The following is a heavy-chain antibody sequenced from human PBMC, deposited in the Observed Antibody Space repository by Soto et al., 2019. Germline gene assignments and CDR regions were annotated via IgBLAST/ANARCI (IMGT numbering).Heavy chain of an antibody. V-gene: IGHV4-34*01. D-gene: IGHD3-22*01. CDR2: INHSGST. Sequence: PSETLSLTCAVYGGSFSGYYWSWIRQPPGKGLEWIGEINHSGSTNYNPSLKSRVTISVDTSKNQFSLKLSSVTAADTAVYYCARELSYYYDSSGYYDYWGQGSRVTVPQ. CDR3: ARELSYYYDSSGYYDY. J-gene: IGHJ4*02. CDR1: GGSFSGYY.